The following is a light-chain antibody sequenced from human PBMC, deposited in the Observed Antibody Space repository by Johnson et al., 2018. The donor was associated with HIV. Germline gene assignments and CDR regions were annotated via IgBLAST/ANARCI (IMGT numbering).Light chain of an antibody. V-gene: IGLV1-51*01. CDR3: GTWDSSLGAHYV. Sequence: HSVLTQPPSVSAAPGQKVTISCSGSSSNIGSNFVSWYQQLPGTAPKLLIYENNKRPSGIPDRFSGSKSGTSATLDITGLQTGDEADYYCGTWDSSLGAHYVFGSGTEVTVL. CDR2: ENN. CDR1: SSNIGSNF. J-gene: IGLJ1*01.